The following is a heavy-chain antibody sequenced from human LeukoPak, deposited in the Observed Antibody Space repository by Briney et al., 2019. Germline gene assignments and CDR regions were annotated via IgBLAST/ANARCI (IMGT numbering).Heavy chain of an antibody. CDR2: MNPNSGNT. J-gene: IGHJ3*02. CDR1: GYTFTSYG. Sequence: ASVKVSCKASGYTFTSYGINWVRQATGQGLEWMGWMNPNSGNTGYAQKFQGRVTITRNTSISTAYMELSSLRSEDTAVYYCASRITFGGVIVWDDAFDIWGQGTMVTVSS. D-gene: IGHD3-16*02. V-gene: IGHV1-8*03. CDR3: ASRITFGGVIVWDDAFDI.